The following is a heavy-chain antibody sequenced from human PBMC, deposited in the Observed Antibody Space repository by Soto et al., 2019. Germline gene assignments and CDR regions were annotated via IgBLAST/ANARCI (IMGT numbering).Heavy chain of an antibody. CDR1: GGTFSSYA. CDR2: IIPIFGTA. D-gene: IGHD3-10*01. Sequence: SVKVSCKASGGTFSSYAISWVRQAPGEGLEWMGGIIPIFGTANYAQTFQGRVTITADKSTSTAYMELSSLRSEDTAVYYCARDLTMVRGVIITLGYYYGMDVWGQGTTVTVSS. J-gene: IGHJ6*02. CDR3: ARDLTMVRGVIITLGYYYGMDV. V-gene: IGHV1-69*06.